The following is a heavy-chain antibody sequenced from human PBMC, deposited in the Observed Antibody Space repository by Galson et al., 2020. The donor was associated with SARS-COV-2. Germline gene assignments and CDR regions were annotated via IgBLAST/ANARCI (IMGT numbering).Heavy chain of an antibody. D-gene: IGHD6-19*01. CDR1: GYTFTSYG. CDR2: ISAYNGNT. CDR3: VRETNYGSGSYNWFDP. V-gene: IGHV1-18*04. J-gene: IGHJ5*02. Sequence: ASVKVSCKASGYTFTSYGISWVRQAPGQGLEWMGWISAYNGNTNYAQKLQGRVTMTTDTSTSTAYMELRSLSSDDTAVYYCVRETNYGSGSYNWFDPWGQGTLVTGSS.